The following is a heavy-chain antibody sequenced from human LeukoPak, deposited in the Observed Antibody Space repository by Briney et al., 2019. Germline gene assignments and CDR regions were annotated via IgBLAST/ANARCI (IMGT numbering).Heavy chain of an antibody. Sequence: ASVKVSCKASGYTFTSYDITWVRQATGQGLEWMGRINPNSGDRGNAQKFQGRVTITRNISISTAYMELSSLRSDDTAVYYCARAVSGSYYYYWGQGTLVTVSS. J-gene: IGHJ4*02. CDR3: ARAVSGSYYYY. D-gene: IGHD1-26*01. V-gene: IGHV1-8*03. CDR1: GYTFTSYD. CDR2: INPNSGDR.